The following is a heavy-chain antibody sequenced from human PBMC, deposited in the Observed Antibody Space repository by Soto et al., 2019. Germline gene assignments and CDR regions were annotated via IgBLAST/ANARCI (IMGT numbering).Heavy chain of an antibody. Sequence: QVQLVESGGGVVQPGRSLRLSCAASGFTFSSYAMHWVRQAPGKGLEWVAVISYDGSNKYYADSVKGRFTISRDNSKNTLYLQMNSLRAEDTAVYYCARADGCSSTSCYLTYYYYGMDVWGQGTTVTVSS. CDR2: ISYDGSNK. J-gene: IGHJ6*02. CDR3: ARADGCSSTSCYLTYYYYGMDV. V-gene: IGHV3-30-3*01. D-gene: IGHD2-2*01. CDR1: GFTFSSYA.